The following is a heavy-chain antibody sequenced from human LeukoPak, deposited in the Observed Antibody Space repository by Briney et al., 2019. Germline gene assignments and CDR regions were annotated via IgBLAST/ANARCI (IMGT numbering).Heavy chain of an antibody. CDR3: ARGSDYFDY. CDR1: GGAINGGHF. CDR2: VSYTGIT. D-gene: IGHD3-16*01. J-gene: IGHJ4*02. Sequence: KPSETLSLTCTVSGGAINGGHFWNWLRQTPGSGLEYLGYVSYTGITYHNPSLMSRVNMSVDTSKKQSSLTLTSVTAADTATYYCARGSDYFDYWGQGSLVTVSS. V-gene: IGHV4-31*03.